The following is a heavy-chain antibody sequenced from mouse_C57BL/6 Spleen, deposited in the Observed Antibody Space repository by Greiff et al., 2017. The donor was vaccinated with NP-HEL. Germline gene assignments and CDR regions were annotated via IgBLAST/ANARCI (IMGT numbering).Heavy chain of an antibody. V-gene: IGHV1-59*01. D-gene: IGHD3-3*01. CDR3: ARSGLEAWFAY. Sequence: VQLQQSGAELVRPGTSVKLSCKASGYTFTSYWMHWVKQRPGQGLEWIGVIDPSDSYTNYNQKFKGKATLTVDTSSSTAYMQLSSLTSEDSAVYYCARSGLEAWFAYWGQGTLVTVSA. CDR2: IDPSDSYT. J-gene: IGHJ3*01. CDR1: GYTFTSYW.